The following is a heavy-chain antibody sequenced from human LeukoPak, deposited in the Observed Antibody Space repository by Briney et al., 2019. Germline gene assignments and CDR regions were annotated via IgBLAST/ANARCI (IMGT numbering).Heavy chain of an antibody. Sequence: GESLKISCKGSGSPFTSYWIGGVRQMPGKGLEGMRIIYPGDSDTRYSPSIQGQVTISADKSISTAYLQWSSLKASDTAMYYCARRAGDPGYSSGWFNFDYWGQGTLVTVSS. J-gene: IGHJ4*02. CDR1: GSPFTSYW. CDR2: IYPGDSDT. V-gene: IGHV5-51*03. CDR3: ARRAGDPGYSSGWFNFDY. D-gene: IGHD6-19*01.